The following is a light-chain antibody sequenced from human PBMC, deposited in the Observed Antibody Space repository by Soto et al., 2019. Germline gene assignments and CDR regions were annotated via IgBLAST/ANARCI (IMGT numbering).Light chain of an antibody. CDR2: GAS. V-gene: IGKV3-15*01. CDR3: QQYNTWPPRYT. J-gene: IGKJ2*01. CDR1: QSVKSY. Sequence: EIVLTQSPATLSVSPGGRATLSCRASQSVKSYLAWYQQRPGQPPRLLIYGASTRAPGIPARFSGSGSGTAFYLTISSLQSEDFAVYYCQQYNTWPPRYTFGQGTKLEIK.